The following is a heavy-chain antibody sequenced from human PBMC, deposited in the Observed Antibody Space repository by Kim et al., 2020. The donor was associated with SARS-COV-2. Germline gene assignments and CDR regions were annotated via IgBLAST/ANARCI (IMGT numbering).Heavy chain of an antibody. V-gene: IGHV4-34*01. J-gene: IGHJ3*02. Sequence: SETLSLTCAVYGVSFSGYYWSWIRQPPGKGLEWIGKINHSGSTNYNPPLKSRVTISVDTSKNQFSLKLSSVTAADTAVYYCARGRPRFYYGSGTDAFDIWGQGTRVTVSS. CDR1: GVSFSGYY. CDR2: INHSGST. D-gene: IGHD3-10*01. CDR3: ARGRPRFYYGSGTDAFDI.